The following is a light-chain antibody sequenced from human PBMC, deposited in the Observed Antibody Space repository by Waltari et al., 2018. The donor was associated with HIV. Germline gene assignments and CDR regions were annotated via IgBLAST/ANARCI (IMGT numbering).Light chain of an antibody. CDR2: AAS. Sequence: DIQLTQSPSSLSASVGDRVTITCRASQGISSYLAWYQQEPGKVPKLLIYAASTLQSGVPSRFSCSGSGTEFTLTISSLQPEDFATYYCQQLSSYPLTFGGGTKVEIK. V-gene: IGKV1-9*01. J-gene: IGKJ4*01. CDR1: QGISSY. CDR3: QQLSSYPLT.